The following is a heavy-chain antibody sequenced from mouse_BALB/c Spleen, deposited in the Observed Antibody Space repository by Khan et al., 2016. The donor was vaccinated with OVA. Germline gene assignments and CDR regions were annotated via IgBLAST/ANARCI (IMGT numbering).Heavy chain of an antibody. D-gene: IGHD2-3*01. Sequence: QVQLQQSGAELAKPGASVKMSCKASGYTFTSYWMHWVKQRPGQGLEWIGYINPITTYTEYNQKFKDKATLTADKSSSTAYMQLSSLTSEDSAVYSCAKGGVYDGYYAVFAYWGQGTLVTVSA. V-gene: IGHV1-7*01. J-gene: IGHJ3*01. CDR3: AKGGVYDGYYAVFAY. CDR1: GYTFTSYW. CDR2: INPITTYT.